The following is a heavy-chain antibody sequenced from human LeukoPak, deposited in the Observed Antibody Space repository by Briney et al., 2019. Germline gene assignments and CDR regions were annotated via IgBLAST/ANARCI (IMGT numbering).Heavy chain of an antibody. CDR3: AKDWLSSGWYYFDY. V-gene: IGHV3-23*01. D-gene: IGHD6-19*01. CDR1: GFTFSSYA. J-gene: IGHJ4*01. CDR2: ISGSGGST. Sequence: PGGSLRLSCAASGFTFSSYAMSWVRQAPGKGLEWVSAISGSGGSTYYADSVKGRFTISRDNSKNTLYLQMNSLRAEDTAVYYCAKDWLSSGWYYFDYRGQEPWSPSPQ.